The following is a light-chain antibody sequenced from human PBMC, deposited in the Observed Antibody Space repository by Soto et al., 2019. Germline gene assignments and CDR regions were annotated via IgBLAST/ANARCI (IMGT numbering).Light chain of an antibody. CDR1: SSDVGAYNY. J-gene: IGLJ1*01. CDR3: SSYAGSTTYV. CDR2: EVS. Sequence: QSALTQPPSASGSPGQSVTISCTGTSSDVGAYNYVSWYQQHPGKAPKLMIYEVSKRPSGVPDRFSGSKSGNTASLAVSGLQAEDETDYYCSSYAGSTTYVFGTGTKVPV. V-gene: IGLV2-8*01.